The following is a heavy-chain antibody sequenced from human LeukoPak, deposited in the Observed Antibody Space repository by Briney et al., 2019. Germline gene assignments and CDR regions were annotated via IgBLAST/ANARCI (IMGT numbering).Heavy chain of an antibody. CDR3: ARGRSAMRMDV. CDR1: GYTFSNYD. V-gene: IGHV1-8*03. D-gene: IGHD2-2*01. Sequence: ASVKVSCKASGYTFSNYDINWVRQATGQGLEWMGWMNPSSGSTAYAQKFQGRVTITRNTSISTAYMELSTLRFEDTAVYYCARGRSAMRMDVWGKGTTITVSS. J-gene: IGHJ6*04. CDR2: MNPSSGST.